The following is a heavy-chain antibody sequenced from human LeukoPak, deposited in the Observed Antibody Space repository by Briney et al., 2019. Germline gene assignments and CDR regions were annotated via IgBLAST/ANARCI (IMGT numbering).Heavy chain of an antibody. CDR1: GFTFSSYG. Sequence: PGGSLRLSCAASGFTFSSYGMHWVRQAPGKGLEWVALIWYDGSNKYYADSVKGRLTISRDNSKNTLYLQMNSLRAEDTAVYYCARKAGGYSYGPLDYWGQGTLVTVSS. CDR3: ARKAGGYSYGPLDY. D-gene: IGHD5-18*01. J-gene: IGHJ4*02. V-gene: IGHV3-33*01. CDR2: IWYDGSNK.